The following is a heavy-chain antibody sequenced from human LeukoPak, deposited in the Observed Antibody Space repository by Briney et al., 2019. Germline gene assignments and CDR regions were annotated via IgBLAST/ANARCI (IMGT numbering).Heavy chain of an antibody. CDR2: ISGGST. D-gene: IGHD3-3*01. Sequence: GGSLRLSCAASGFTFSSYAMSWVRQAPGKGLEWVSAISGGSTYYADSVKGRFTISRDNSKNTLYLQMNSLRAEDTAVYYCAKDRQLSIFSYYYYYGMDVWGQGTTVTVSS. CDR3: AKDRQLSIFSYYYYYGMDV. V-gene: IGHV3-23*01. CDR1: GFTFSSYA. J-gene: IGHJ6*02.